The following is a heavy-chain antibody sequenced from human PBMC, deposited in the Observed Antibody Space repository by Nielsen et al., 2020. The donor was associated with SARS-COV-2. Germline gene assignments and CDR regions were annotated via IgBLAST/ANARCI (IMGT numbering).Heavy chain of an antibody. V-gene: IGHV4-34*01. CDR3: ARGRWGPSRLLKYYFYAMDV. CDR2: IEHNGIT. D-gene: IGHD7-27*01. J-gene: IGHJ6*02. CDR1: GGSFSGHY. Sequence: SETLSLTCAVYGGSFSGHYWSWIRQAPGKGLEWIGQIEHNGITKYVPSLKSRVTISVDTSKNQFSLKVSSATAADTAVYYCARGRWGPSRLLKYYFYAMDVWGEGTTVTVSS.